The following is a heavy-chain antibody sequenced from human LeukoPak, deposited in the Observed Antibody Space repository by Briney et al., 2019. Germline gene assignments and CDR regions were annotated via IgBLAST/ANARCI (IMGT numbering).Heavy chain of an antibody. Sequence: GGSLRLSCAASEFTFSSYTMNWVRQSPGKGLECVSSISSSGSYIYYADSVKGRFTISRDNAKNSLYLQMSSLRAEDTAVYYCARALNLRTRGGVFHWGQGTLVTVSS. J-gene: IGHJ4*02. CDR3: ARALNLRTRGGVFH. CDR2: ISSSGSYI. V-gene: IGHV3-21*01. CDR1: EFTFSSYT. D-gene: IGHD2-21*01.